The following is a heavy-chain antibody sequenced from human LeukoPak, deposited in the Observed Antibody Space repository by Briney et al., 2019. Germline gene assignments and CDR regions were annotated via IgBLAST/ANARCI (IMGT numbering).Heavy chain of an antibody. V-gene: IGHV4-39*01. D-gene: IGHD1-26*01. CDR2: IYYSGST. CDR1: GGSISSSSYY. J-gene: IGHJ4*02. CDR3: ARHGGSYTLSYWY. Sequence: PSETLSLTCTVSGGSISSSSYYWGWIRQPPGKGLEWIGSIYYSGSTYYNPSLKSRVTISVDTSKNQFSLKLSSVTAADTAVYYCARHGGSYTLSYWYWGQGTLVTVSS.